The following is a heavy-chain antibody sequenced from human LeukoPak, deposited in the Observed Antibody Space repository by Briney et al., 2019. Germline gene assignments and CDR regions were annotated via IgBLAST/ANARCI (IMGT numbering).Heavy chain of an antibody. CDR2: IYHSGST. CDR3: ARWYPSRYAFDI. D-gene: IGHD1-14*01. CDR1: GGSISSSNW. J-gene: IGHJ3*02. Sequence: PSETLSLTSAVSGGSISSSNWWSWVRQPPGKGLEWIGEIYHSGSTNYNPSLKSRVTISVDKSKNQFSLKLSSVTAADTAVYYCARWYPSRYAFDIWGQGTMVTVSS. V-gene: IGHV4-4*02.